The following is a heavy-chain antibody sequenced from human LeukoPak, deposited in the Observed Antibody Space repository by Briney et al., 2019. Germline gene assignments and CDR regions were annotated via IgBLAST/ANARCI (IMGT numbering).Heavy chain of an antibody. D-gene: IGHD6-13*01. V-gene: IGHV4-59*01. J-gene: IGHJ4*02. CDR3: ARSPPYSSSWFDY. CDR2: IYYSGST. CDR1: GGSISSYY. Sequence: TSETLSLTCTVSGGSISSYYWSWIRQPPGKGLEWIGYIYYSGSTNYSPSLKSRVTISVDTSKNQFSLKLSSVTAADTAVYYCARSPPYSSSWFDYWGQGTLVTVSS.